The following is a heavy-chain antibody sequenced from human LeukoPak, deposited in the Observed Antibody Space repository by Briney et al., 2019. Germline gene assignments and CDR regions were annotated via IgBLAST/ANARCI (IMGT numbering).Heavy chain of an antibody. J-gene: IGHJ4*02. D-gene: IGHD6-19*01. Sequence: GASVKVSCTASGYTFTSYGISWVRQAPGQGLEWMGWISAYNGNTNYAQKLQGRVTMTTDTSTSTAYMELRSLRSEDAAVYYCATTRNIAVTTTIPLDYWGQGTLVTVSS. CDR3: ATTRNIAVTTTIPLDY. CDR2: ISAYNGNT. CDR1: GYTFTSYG. V-gene: IGHV1-18*01.